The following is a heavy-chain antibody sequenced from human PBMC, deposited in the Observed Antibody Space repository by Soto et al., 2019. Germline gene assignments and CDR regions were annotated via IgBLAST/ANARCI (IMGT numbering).Heavy chain of an antibody. V-gene: IGHV4-38-2*01. J-gene: IGHJ6*02. Sequence: SETLSLTCAVSGYSISSGYYWGWIRQPPGKGLEWIGSIYHSGSTYYNPSLKCRVTISVDTAKNQFSLKLSSVTAADTAVYYCARARLGITMIVVVISSGMDVWGQGTTVS. CDR3: ARARLGITMIVVVISSGMDV. CDR1: GYSISSGYY. D-gene: IGHD3-22*01. CDR2: IYHSGST.